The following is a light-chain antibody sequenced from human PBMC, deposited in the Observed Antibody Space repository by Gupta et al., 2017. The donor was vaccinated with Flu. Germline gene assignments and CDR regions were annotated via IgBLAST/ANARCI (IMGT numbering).Light chain of an antibody. V-gene: IGLV2-14*01. CDR2: EVS. Sequence: QSALTQPASVSGSPGQSITISCTGTSSDVGSYSFVSWYQQYPGKAPKLMIYEVSNRPSGVSNRFSGSKSGNTASLTISGLQAEDEAEYYCSSYKSRSTPVIFGGGTKLTGL. J-gene: IGLJ2*01. CDR1: SSDVGSYSF. CDR3: SSYKSRSTPVI.